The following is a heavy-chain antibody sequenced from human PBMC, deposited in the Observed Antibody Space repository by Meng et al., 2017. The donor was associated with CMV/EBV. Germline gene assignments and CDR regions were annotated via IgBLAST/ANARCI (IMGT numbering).Heavy chain of an antibody. Sequence: ASVKVSCKASGYTFTSYDINWVRQATGQGLEWMGWMNPNSGSTGYAQKFQGRVTMTRNTSISTAYMELSSLRSEDTAVYYCARAPGWFGKRGMDVWGQGTTVTVSS. V-gene: IGHV1-8*01. CDR1: GYTFTSYD. CDR3: ARAPGWFGKRGMDV. J-gene: IGHJ6*02. D-gene: IGHD3-10*01. CDR2: MNPNSGST.